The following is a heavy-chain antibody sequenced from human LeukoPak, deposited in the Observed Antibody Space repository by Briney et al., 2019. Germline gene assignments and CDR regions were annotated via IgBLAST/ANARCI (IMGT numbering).Heavy chain of an antibody. CDR2: ISGSGGST. D-gene: IGHD2-15*01. Sequence: GGSLRLSCAASGFTFSSYAMSWVRQAPGKGLEWVSAISGSGGSTYYADSVKGRFTISRDNSKNTLYLQTNSLRAEDTAVYYCAKDSVVVAATTKIFDYWGQGTLVTVSS. CDR3: AKDSVVVAATTKIFDY. J-gene: IGHJ4*02. V-gene: IGHV3-23*01. CDR1: GFTFSSYA.